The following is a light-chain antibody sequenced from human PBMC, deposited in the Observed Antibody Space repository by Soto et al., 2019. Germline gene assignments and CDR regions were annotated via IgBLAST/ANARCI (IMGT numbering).Light chain of an antibody. CDR2: SND. V-gene: IGLV1-44*01. J-gene: IGLJ3*02. Sequence: QSVLTQSTSASGTPGQQVTISCTGSSSDIGSNLANWYQHLPGKAPNLLIHSNDQRPSAVPDRFSGSKSGTSASLAISGLRSEDEADYYCATWDDSLKGWVFGGGTKVTVL. CDR1: SSDIGSNL. CDR3: ATWDDSLKGWV.